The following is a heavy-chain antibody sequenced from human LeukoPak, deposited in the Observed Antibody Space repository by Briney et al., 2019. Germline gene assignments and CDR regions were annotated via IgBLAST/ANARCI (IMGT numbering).Heavy chain of an antibody. CDR3: ARGRFPHYMYYGMDV. D-gene: IGHD3-3*01. V-gene: IGHV3-30-3*01. J-gene: IGHJ6*02. Sequence: SVRLLGAARGFTFNYYSMRWVRQDPGKGLEWVADISYDGSNKYYADSVKDRFTISRDNSKNTLYLQVNSLRAEDTAVYYCARGRFPHYMYYGMDVWGQGTTVTVSS. CDR1: GFTFNYYS. CDR2: ISYDGSNK.